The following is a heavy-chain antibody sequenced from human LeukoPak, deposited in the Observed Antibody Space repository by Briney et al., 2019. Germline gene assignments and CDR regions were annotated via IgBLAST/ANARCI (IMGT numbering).Heavy chain of an antibody. CDR2: IYYSGST. V-gene: IGHV4-30-4*08. J-gene: IGHJ4*02. CDR1: GGSISSGDYY. Sequence: LSETMSLTCTVSGGSISSGDYYWSWIRQPPGKGLEWIGYIYYSGSTYYNPSLKSRVTISVDTSKNQFSLKLSSVTAADTAVYYCARVEMAGTDYWGQGTLVTVSP. CDR3: ARVEMAGTDY. D-gene: IGHD6-19*01.